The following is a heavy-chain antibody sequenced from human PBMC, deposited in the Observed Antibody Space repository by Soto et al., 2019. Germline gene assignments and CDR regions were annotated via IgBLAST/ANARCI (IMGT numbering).Heavy chain of an antibody. J-gene: IGHJ6*02. D-gene: IGHD6-6*01. V-gene: IGHV6-1*01. CDR1: GDSVSSNSAA. Sequence: SPTLSLTCAISGDSVSSNSAAWNWIRQSPSRGLEWLGRTYYRSKWYNDYAVSVKSRITINPDTSKNQFSLQLNSVTPEDTAVYYCARAIAARPRYYYYGMDVWGQRTTVTVSS. CDR3: ARAIAARPRYYYYGMDV. CDR2: TYYRSKWYN.